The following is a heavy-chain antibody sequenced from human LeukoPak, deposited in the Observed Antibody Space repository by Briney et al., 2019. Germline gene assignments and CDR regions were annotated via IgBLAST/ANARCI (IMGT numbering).Heavy chain of an antibody. CDR3: ANGHGGSVAGTLFPRRGAFDI. CDR1: GFTFSSYS. Sequence: PGGSLRLSCAASGFTFSSYSMNWVRQAPGKGLEWVSSISSSSSYIYYADSVKGRFTISRDNAKNSLYLQMNSLRAEDTAVYYCANGHGGSVAGTLFPRRGAFDIWGQGTMVTVSS. CDR2: ISSSSSYI. J-gene: IGHJ3*02. V-gene: IGHV3-21*01. D-gene: IGHD6-19*01.